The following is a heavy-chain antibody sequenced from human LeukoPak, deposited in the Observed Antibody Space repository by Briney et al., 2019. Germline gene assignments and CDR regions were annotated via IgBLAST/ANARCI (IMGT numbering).Heavy chain of an antibody. J-gene: IGHJ4*02. CDR2: IIPILGIA. D-gene: IGHD3-9*01. CDR3: ARDRSDQLRYFDTFDY. CDR1: GGTFSSYA. V-gene: IGHV1-69*04. Sequence: SVKVSCKASGGTFSSYAISWVRQAPGQGLEWMGRIIPILGIANYAQKFQGRVTITADKSTSTAYMELSSLRSEDTAVYYCARDRSDQLRYFDTFDYWGQGTLVTVSS.